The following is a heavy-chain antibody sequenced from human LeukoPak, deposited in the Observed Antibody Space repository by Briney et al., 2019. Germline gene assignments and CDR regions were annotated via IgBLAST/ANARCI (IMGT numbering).Heavy chain of an antibody. V-gene: IGHV3-33*06. CDR1: GFTFNAYG. CDR3: AKDLSSGWYPYYFDF. D-gene: IGHD6-19*01. J-gene: IGHJ4*02. Sequence: GGSLRLSCAAFGFTFNAYGMHWVRQAQGKGLEWVALIWYDGSNENYADSVKGRFTISRDNSRNTLYLQMNSLRAEDTAVYYCAKDLSSGWYPYYFDFWGRGTLVTVSS. CDR2: IWYDGSNE.